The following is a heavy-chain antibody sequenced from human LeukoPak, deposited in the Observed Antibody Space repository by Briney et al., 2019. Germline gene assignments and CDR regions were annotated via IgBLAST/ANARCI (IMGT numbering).Heavy chain of an antibody. CDR3: AKDSTSSVIVVVPAALKY. CDR2: ISFDGSNT. J-gene: IGHJ4*02. Sequence: SGRSLRLSCAASGFTFSSYALHWVRQAPGKGLEWVAVISFDGSNTYYTDSVKGRFTISRDNSKNTLYLQMNSLRAEGTAVYYCAKDSTSSVIVVVPAALKYWGQGTLVTVSS. D-gene: IGHD2-2*01. CDR1: GFTFSSYA. V-gene: IGHV3-30-3*01.